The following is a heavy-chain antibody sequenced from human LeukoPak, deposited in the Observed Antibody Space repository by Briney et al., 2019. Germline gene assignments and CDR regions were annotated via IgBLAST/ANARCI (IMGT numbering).Heavy chain of an antibody. D-gene: IGHD2-15*01. J-gene: IGHJ4*02. CDR3: ARGGYCSSSSCYLDY. CDR2: IKQDGSEK. Sequence: GSLRLSCAASGITFSSYWMSWVRQAPGKGLEWVANIKQDGSEKYYVDSVKGRLTVSRDNAENSLYLQMNSLRAEDTAVYYCARGGYCSSSSCYLDYWGQGTLVSVSS. CDR1: GITFSSYW. V-gene: IGHV3-7*01.